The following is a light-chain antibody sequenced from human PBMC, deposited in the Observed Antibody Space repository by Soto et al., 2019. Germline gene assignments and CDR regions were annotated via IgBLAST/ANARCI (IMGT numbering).Light chain of an antibody. V-gene: IGKV1-5*01. J-gene: IGKJ1*01. CDR1: QSISSW. CDR3: QQYNSYLWT. CDR2: DAS. Sequence: DIQMSQSPSALSGSVEDRVTITCRASQSISSWLAWYQQKPGKAPKLLIYDASSLESGVPSRFSGSGSGIEFTLTIRSLQPDYFATHYRQQYNSYLWTFGQGTKVDIK.